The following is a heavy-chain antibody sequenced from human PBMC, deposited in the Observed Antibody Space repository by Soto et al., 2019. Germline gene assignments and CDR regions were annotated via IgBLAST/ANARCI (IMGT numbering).Heavy chain of an antibody. V-gene: IGHV4-31*03. Sequence: SETLSLTCTVSGGSISSGGYYWSWIRQHPGKGLEWIGYIYYSGSTYYNPSLKSRVTISVDTSKNQFSLKLSSVTAADTAVYYCARDHCSGGSCYPQNGMDVWGQGTTVTV. D-gene: IGHD2-15*01. CDR2: IYYSGST. CDR1: GGSISSGGYY. J-gene: IGHJ6*02. CDR3: ARDHCSGGSCYPQNGMDV.